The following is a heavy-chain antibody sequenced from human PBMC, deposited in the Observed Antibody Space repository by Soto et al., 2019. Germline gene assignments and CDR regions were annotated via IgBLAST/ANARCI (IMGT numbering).Heavy chain of an antibody. CDR2: ISGSGGST. Sequence: GESLKISCAASGFTFSSYAMSWVRQAPGKGLEWVSAISGSGGSTYYADSVKGRFTISRDNSKNTLYLQMNSLRAEDTAVYYCAKRAGGFGEYYYYYMDVWGKGTTVTVSS. D-gene: IGHD3-10*01. CDR3: AKRAGGFGEYYYYYMDV. CDR1: GFTFSSYA. J-gene: IGHJ6*03. V-gene: IGHV3-23*01.